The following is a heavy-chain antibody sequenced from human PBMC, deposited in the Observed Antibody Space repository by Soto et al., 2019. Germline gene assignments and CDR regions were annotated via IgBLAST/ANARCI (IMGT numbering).Heavy chain of an antibody. CDR1: GFSLSSYW. V-gene: IGHV3-7*01. Sequence: GGSLRLSCAASGFSLSSYWMSWVRQAPGKGLEWVANMNQDGSESDYVGSVKGRFTFTRDNAKNSLYLQMNSLRAEDTAVYFCARDNIYAFDYWGQGTLVTVSS. CDR2: MNQDGSES. D-gene: IGHD2-2*02. CDR3: ARDNIYAFDY. J-gene: IGHJ4*02.